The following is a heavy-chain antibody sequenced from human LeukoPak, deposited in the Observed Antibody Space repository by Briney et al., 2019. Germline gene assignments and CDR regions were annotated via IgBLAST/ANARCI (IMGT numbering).Heavy chain of an antibody. CDR1: GYTFSNYI. D-gene: IGHD5-12*01. Sequence: GASVKVSCKASGYTFSNYIISWVRQAPGQGLEWMGGIIPIFGTANYAQKFQGRVTITADKSTSTAYMELSSLRSEDTAVYYCARDDGRGYSGYDYFLDYWGQGTLVTVSS. CDR2: IIPIFGTA. V-gene: IGHV1-69*06. J-gene: IGHJ4*02. CDR3: ARDDGRGYSGYDYFLDY.